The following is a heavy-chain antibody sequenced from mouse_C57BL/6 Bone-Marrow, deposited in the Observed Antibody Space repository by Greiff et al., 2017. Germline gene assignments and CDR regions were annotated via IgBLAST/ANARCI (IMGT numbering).Heavy chain of an antibody. V-gene: IGHV1-26*01. D-gene: IGHD1-1*01. J-gene: IGHJ3*01. Sequence: EVQLQQSGPELVKPGASVKISCKASGYTFTDYYMNWVKQSHGKSLEWIRDINPNNGGTSYNQKFKGKATLTVDKSSSTAYMELRSLTSEDSAVYYCARIPLITTVVEGWDWGQGTLVTVSA. CDR1: GYTFTDYY. CDR2: INPNNGGT. CDR3: ARIPLITTVVEGWD.